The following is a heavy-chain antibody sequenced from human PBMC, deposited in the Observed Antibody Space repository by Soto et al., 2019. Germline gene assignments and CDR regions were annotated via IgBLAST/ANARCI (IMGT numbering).Heavy chain of an antibody. J-gene: IGHJ3*02. Sequence: QVQLVQSGAEVKKPGSSVKVSCKASGGTFSSYTISWVRQAPGQGLEWMGRIIPILGIANYAQKSKGRVRIHADKSTSTAYMELSSLRSEATAVYSCARLNELEGGSGGHPPAINDIWGQGTMVTVSS. CDR2: IIPILGIA. V-gene: IGHV1-69*02. D-gene: IGHD1-1*01. CDR3: ARLNELEGGSGGHPPAINDI. CDR1: GGTFSSYT.